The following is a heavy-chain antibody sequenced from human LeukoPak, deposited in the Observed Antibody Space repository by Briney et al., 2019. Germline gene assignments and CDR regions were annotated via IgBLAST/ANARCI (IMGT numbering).Heavy chain of an antibody. Sequence: QPGGSLRLSCAASGFTFSNYAMTWVRQAPGKGLEWVSAIGGSGDTTYYADSVKGRFTISRDNAKNSLYLQMNSLRAEDTAVYYCAKTAEGYYDSSGYYPYWGQGTLVTVSS. D-gene: IGHD3-22*01. CDR3: AKTAEGYYDSSGYYPY. V-gene: IGHV3-23*01. J-gene: IGHJ4*02. CDR1: GFTFSNYA. CDR2: IGGSGDTT.